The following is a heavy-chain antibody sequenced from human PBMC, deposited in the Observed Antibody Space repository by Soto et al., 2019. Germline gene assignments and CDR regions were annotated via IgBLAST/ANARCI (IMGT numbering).Heavy chain of an antibody. D-gene: IGHD2-15*01. Sequence: ASVKVSCKASGYTFTGYYMHWVRQAPGQGLEWMGWINPNSGGTNYAQKFQGRVTMTRDTSISTAYMELSRLRSDDTAVYYCARVNVVVVAATREYYFDYWGQGTLVTVS. CDR1: GYTFTGYY. J-gene: IGHJ4*02. CDR2: INPNSGGT. CDR3: ARVNVVVVAATREYYFDY. V-gene: IGHV1-2*02.